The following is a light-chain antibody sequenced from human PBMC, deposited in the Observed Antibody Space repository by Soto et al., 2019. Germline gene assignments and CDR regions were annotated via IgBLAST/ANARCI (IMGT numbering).Light chain of an antibody. CDR1: QSITSW. V-gene: IGKV1-5*01. J-gene: IGKJ3*01. CDR3: QQYNGYS. Sequence: DIQLTQSPSTLSASVGDRVTITCRTSQSITSWLVWYQQKPGKAPKLLIYDASSLQSGVPSRFSGSGSGTEFTLTISSLQPDDFATYYCQQYNGYSFGPGTKVDIK. CDR2: DAS.